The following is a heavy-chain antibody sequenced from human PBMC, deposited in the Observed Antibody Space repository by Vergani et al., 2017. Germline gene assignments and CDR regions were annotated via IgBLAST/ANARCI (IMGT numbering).Heavy chain of an antibody. Sequence: QVQLLQSGPGLVKPSQTLSLTCAISGDSVSSNSAAWNWIRQSPSRGLEWLGRTYYRSKWYNDYAVSVKSRITINPDTSKNQFSLQLNSVTPEDTAVYYCARVTDYDILTGRRQYYFDYWGQGTLVTVSS. J-gene: IGHJ4*02. CDR3: ARVTDYDILTGRRQYYFDY. CDR2: TYYRSKWYN. D-gene: IGHD3-9*01. CDR1: GDSVSSNSAA. V-gene: IGHV6-1*01.